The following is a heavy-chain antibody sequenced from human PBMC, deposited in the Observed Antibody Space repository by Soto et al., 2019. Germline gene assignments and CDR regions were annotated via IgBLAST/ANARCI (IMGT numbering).Heavy chain of an antibody. V-gene: IGHV1-3*04. J-gene: IGHJ4*02. CDR2: INTANGNT. CDR1: GYIFSGYA. CDR3: ARDSGSGFHSYN. D-gene: IGHD3-10*01. Sequence: ASVKVSCKTSGYIFSGYAVNWVRQAPGQRLEWMGWINTANGNTEYSQKFQGRVTINRDTPASTAYMELSSLRSEDTALYYCARDSGSGFHSYNWGQGTLVTVSS.